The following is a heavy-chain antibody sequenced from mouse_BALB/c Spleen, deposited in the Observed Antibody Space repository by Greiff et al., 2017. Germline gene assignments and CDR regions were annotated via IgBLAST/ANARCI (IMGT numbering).Heavy chain of an antibody. Sequence: EVKLVESGGGLVKPGGSLKLSCAASGFTFSSYAMSWVRQTPEKRLEWVASISSGGSTYYPDSVKGRFTISRDNARNILYLQMSSLRSEDTAMYYCARGSWELLGYYAMDYWGQGTSVTVSS. CDR1: GFTFSSYA. CDR3: ARGSWELLGYYAMDY. V-gene: IGHV5-6-5*01. CDR2: ISSGGST. D-gene: IGHD2-12*01. J-gene: IGHJ4*01.